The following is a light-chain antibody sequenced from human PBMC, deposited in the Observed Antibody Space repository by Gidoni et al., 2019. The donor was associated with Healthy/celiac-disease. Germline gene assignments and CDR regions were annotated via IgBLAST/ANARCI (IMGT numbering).Light chain of an antibody. Sequence: QSVSSCYLAWYQQKPGQAPRLLIYGASSRATGIPDRFSGSGSGTEVTLTTSRLEPEDFAGYYCQQYGSSPGSFXXXTKLEIK. CDR1: QSVSSCY. V-gene: IGKV3-20*01. CDR2: GAS. J-gene: IGKJ2*04. CDR3: QQYGSSPGS.